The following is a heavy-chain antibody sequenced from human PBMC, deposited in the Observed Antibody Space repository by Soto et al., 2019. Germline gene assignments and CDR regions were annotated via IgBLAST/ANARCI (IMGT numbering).Heavy chain of an antibody. CDR1: GFTFSSYD. CDR2: IGTAGDT. V-gene: IGHV3-13*01. J-gene: IGHJ3*02. Sequence: GGSLRLSCAASGFTFSSYDMHWVRQATGKGLEWVSAIGTAGDTYYPGSVKGRFTISRENAKNSLYLQMNSLRAGDTAVYYCARAGYYYDSSGYYDAFDIWGQGTMVTVSS. CDR3: ARAGYYYDSSGYYDAFDI. D-gene: IGHD3-22*01.